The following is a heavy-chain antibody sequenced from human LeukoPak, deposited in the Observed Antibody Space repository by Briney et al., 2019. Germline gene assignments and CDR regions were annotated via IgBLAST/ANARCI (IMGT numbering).Heavy chain of an antibody. CDR3: ARGRDGFRDWFDP. D-gene: IGHD5-24*01. J-gene: IGHJ5*02. CDR1: GGTFSSYA. V-gene: IGHV1-69*04. CDR2: IIPILGIA. Sequence: APVKVSSKASGGTFSSYAISWVRQAPGQGLEWMERIIPILGIANYAQKFQGRVTITADKSTSTAYMELSSLRSEDTAVYYCARGRDGFRDWFDPWGQGTLVTVSS.